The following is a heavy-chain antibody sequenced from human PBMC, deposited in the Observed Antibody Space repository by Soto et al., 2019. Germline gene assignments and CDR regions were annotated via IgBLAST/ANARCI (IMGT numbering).Heavy chain of an antibody. D-gene: IGHD2-8*01. J-gene: IGHJ4*02. V-gene: IGHV3-73*02. CDR3: TVLDY. Sequence: EVQLVESGGGLVQPGGSLKLSCAASGFTFSGAAIHWVRQASGKGLEWVGRIRNKTKNYATAYAASVKGRFTISRDDSKNTAFLQMNSLQIEDTAVYFCTVLDYWGQGTLVTVSS. CDR2: IRNKTKNYAT. CDR1: GFTFSGAA.